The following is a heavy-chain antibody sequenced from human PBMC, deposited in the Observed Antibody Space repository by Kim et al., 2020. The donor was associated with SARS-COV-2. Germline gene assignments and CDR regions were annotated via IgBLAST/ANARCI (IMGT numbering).Heavy chain of an antibody. CDR1: GFTFSSYG. D-gene: IGHD6-13*01. J-gene: IGHJ6*02. V-gene: IGHV3-30*18. CDR2: ISYEGSNK. CDR3: AKDYGSEYSRSWSLSYYYGMDV. Sequence: GGSLRLSCVVSGFTFSSYGMHWVRQAAGKGLEWVAVISYEGSNKHYADSVKGRFTISRDNPKNTLYLQMNSLRAEDTAVYYCAKDYGSEYSRSWSLSYYYGMDVWGQGTTVTVSS.